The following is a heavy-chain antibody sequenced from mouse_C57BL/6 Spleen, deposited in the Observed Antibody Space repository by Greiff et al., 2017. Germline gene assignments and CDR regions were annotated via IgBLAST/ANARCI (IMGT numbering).Heavy chain of an antibody. V-gene: IGHV5-4*01. J-gene: IGHJ2*01. D-gene: IGHD2-3*01. CDR2: ISDGGSYT. Sequence: EVQLVESGGGLVKPGGSLKLSCAASGFTFSSYAMSWVRQTPEKRLEWVATISDGGSYTYYPDNVKGRFTISRDNAKNNLYLQMSHLQSEDTAMYYCARGDDDGYYDYWGQGTTLTVSS. CDR3: ARGDDDGYYDY. CDR1: GFTFSSYA.